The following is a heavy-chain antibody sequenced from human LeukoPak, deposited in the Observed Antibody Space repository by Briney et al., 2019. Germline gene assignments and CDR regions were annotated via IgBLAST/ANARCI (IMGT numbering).Heavy chain of an antibody. CDR3: AKRASMVPFDY. D-gene: IGHD2/OR15-2a*01. CDR1: GFTFSSYS. J-gene: IGHJ4*02. CDR2: ISSSSSTI. V-gene: IGHV3-48*01. Sequence: GGSLRLSCAASGFTFSSYSMNWVRQAPGKGLEWVSYISSSSSTIYYANSVKGRFTISRDNSKNTVYLQMNSLRAEDTAVYFCAKRASMVPFDYWGQGSLVTVSS.